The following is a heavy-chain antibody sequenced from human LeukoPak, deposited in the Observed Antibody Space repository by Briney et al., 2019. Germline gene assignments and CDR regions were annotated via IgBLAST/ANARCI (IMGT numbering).Heavy chain of an antibody. CDR1: GFTFSDYA. CDR3: ARDLVWDDFEGEEGGQDY. D-gene: IGHD1-1*01. J-gene: IGHJ4*02. Sequence: GGSLRLSCAASGFTFSDYAMHWVRQAPGKGLEWVAVISKDGSDKYYPGSVRGRFTISRDNSKNTIYLQMNSLRAEDTAVYYCARDLVWDDFEGEEGGQDYWGQGTLVTVSS. CDR2: ISKDGSDK. V-gene: IGHV3-30-3*01.